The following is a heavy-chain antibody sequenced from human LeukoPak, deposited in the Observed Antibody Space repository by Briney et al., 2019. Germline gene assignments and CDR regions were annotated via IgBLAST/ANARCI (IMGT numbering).Heavy chain of an antibody. CDR1: EFSFNNFA. D-gene: IGHD1-1*01. CDR2: ISYDGSIR. Sequence: GGSLRLSCAASEFSFNNFAMYWVRQPLGKGLEWLAVISYDGSIRYYADSVKGRFTISGDNSNNTLHLQMNSLRPDDSALYYCAREDNPLWFDPWGQGTLVTVSS. CDR3: AREDNPLWFDP. V-gene: IGHV3-30*04. J-gene: IGHJ5*02.